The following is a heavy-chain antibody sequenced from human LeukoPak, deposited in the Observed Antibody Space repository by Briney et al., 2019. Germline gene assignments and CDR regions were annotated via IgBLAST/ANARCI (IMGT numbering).Heavy chain of an antibody. CDR2: INHSGST. CDR3: AGGRYYGSGSGGWFDP. J-gene: IGHJ5*02. Sequence: PSETLSLTCAVYGGSFSGYYWSWIRQPPGKGLEWVGEINHSGSTNYNPSLKSRVTISVDTSKNQFSLKLSSVTATDTAVYYCAGGRYYGSGSGGWFDPWGQGILVTVSS. CDR1: GGSFSGYY. D-gene: IGHD3-10*01. V-gene: IGHV4-34*01.